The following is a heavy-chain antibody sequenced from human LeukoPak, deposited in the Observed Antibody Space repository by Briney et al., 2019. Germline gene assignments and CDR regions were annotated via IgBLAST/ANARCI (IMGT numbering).Heavy chain of an antibody. J-gene: IGHJ5*02. V-gene: IGHV4-30-4*01. Sequence: SQTLSLTCTVSGASISSGGYYWNWIRQPPGKGLEWIGYIYYSGSTNYNPSLKSRVTISVDTSKNQFSLKLSSVTAADTAVYYCARSKVRIAAAGAGWFDPWGQGTLVTVSS. D-gene: IGHD6-13*01. CDR1: GASISSGGYY. CDR2: IYYSGST. CDR3: ARSKVRIAAAGAGWFDP.